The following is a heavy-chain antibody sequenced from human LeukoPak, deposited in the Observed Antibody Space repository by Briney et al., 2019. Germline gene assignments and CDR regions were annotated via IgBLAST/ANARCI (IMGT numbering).Heavy chain of an antibody. J-gene: IGHJ4*02. D-gene: IGHD3-16*02. V-gene: IGHV1-18*01. CDR2: ISAYNGNT. CDR1: GYTFTSYG. CDR3: VRPTFGGVIVPDDY. Sequence: ASVKVSCKASGYTFTSYGISWVRQAPGQGLEWMGWISAYNGNTNYAQKLQGRVTMTTDTSTSTAYMELRSLRSDDTAVYYCVRPTFGGVIVPDDYWGQGTLVTVSS.